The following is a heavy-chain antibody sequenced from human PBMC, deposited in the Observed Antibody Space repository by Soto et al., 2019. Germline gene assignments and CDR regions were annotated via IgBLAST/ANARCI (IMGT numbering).Heavy chain of an antibody. CDR3: ARDRYSGLNWFDP. D-gene: IGHD1-26*01. V-gene: IGHV4-38-2*02. CDR2: IYHSGST. Sequence: SATLSLTCAVSGYSISSGYYWGWIRQPPGKGLEWIGSIYHSGSTYYNPSLKSRVTISVDTSKNQFSLKLSSVTAADTAVYYCARDRYSGLNWFDPWGQGTLVTVSS. CDR1: GYSISSGYY. J-gene: IGHJ5*02.